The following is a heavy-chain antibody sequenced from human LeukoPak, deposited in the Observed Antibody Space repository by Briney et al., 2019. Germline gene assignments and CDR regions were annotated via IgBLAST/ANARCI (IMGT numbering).Heavy chain of an antibody. D-gene: IGHD3-16*01. J-gene: IGHJ4*02. CDR3: ARDYYDYVWGSLDY. CDR2: ISYDGSNK. CDR1: GFPSRCYA. V-gene: IGHV3-30*04. Sequence: GGSLRHSFAASGFPSRCYAMHWVRQSPGPGLDCLSVISYDGSNKYYADSVKGRFTISRDNSKNTLYLQMNSLRAEDTAVYYCARDYYDYVWGSLDYWGQGTLVTVSS.